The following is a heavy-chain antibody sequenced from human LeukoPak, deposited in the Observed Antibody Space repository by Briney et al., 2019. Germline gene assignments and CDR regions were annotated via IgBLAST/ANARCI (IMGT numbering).Heavy chain of an antibody. J-gene: IGHJ4*02. Sequence: GASVKVYCKASGGTFSSHTINWVRQAPGQGLEWMGGIIPIFGTANYAQKFQGRVTITAVESTSTAYMEVSSLRSEDTAVYYCARGWLAETMVVTPYNYWGQGTLVTVSS. CDR3: ARGWLAETMVVTPYNY. CDR1: GGTFSSHT. V-gene: IGHV1-69*13. CDR2: IIPIFGTA. D-gene: IGHD4-23*01.